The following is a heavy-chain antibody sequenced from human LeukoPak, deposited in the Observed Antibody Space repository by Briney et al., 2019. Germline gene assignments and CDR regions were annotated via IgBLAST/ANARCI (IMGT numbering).Heavy chain of an antibody. CDR1: GFTYSHFG. CDR3: AKDAQRGFDYSNSLEY. CDR2: IWSDGSEK. Sequence: GGSLRLSCAASGFTYSHFGMHWVRPAPGKGLEWVAVIWSDGSEKYYGDAVKGRFTISRDNSRNTLYLQMNNLRDDDTAVYFCAKDAQRGFDYSNSLEYWGQGTLVIVSS. J-gene: IGHJ4*02. V-gene: IGHV3-33*06. D-gene: IGHD4-11*01.